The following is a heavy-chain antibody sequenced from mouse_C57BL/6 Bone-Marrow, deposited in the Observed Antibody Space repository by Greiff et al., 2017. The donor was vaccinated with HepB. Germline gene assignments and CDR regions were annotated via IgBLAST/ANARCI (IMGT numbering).Heavy chain of an antibody. Sequence: QVQLKESGAELVRPGTSVKVSCKASGYAFTNYLIEWVKQRPGQGLEWIGVINPGSGGTNYNEKFKGKATLTADKSSSTAYMQLSSLTSEDSAVYFCARRSTGTFDYWGQGTTLTVSS. V-gene: IGHV1-54*01. CDR3: ARRSTGTFDY. CDR1: GYAFTNYL. D-gene: IGHD1-1*01. CDR2: INPGSGGT. J-gene: IGHJ2*01.